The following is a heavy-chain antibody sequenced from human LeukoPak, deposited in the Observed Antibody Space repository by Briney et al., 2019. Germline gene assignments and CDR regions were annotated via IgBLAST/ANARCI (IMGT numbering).Heavy chain of an antibody. J-gene: IGHJ5*02. CDR3: AKLPTADTAMVT. CDR2: ISYDESNK. Sequence: GGSLRLSCAASGFTFSSYGMHWVRQAPGKGLEWVAVISYDESNKYYADSVKGRFTISRDNSKNTLYLQMNSLRAEDTAVYYCAKLPTADTAMVTWGQGTLVTVSS. D-gene: IGHD5-18*01. CDR1: GFTFSSYG. V-gene: IGHV3-30*18.